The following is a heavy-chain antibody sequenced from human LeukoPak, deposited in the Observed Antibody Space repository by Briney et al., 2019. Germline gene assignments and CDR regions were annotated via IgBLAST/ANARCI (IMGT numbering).Heavy chain of an antibody. CDR3: AKDGGYGGNSGYFDY. V-gene: IGHV3-23*01. Sequence: GGPLRLSCAASGFTFSSYAMSWVRQAPGKGLEWVSAISGSGGSTYYADSVKGRFTISRDNFKNTLYLQMNSLRAEDTAVYYCAKDGGYGGNSGYFDYWGQGTLVTVSS. CDR2: ISGSGGST. CDR1: GFTFSSYA. J-gene: IGHJ4*02. D-gene: IGHD4-23*01.